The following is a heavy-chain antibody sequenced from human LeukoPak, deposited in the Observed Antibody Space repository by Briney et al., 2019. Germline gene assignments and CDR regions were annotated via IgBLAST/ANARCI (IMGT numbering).Heavy chain of an antibody. J-gene: IGHJ5*02. CDR3: AREDGSGSYLRA. Sequence: ASVKVSCKASGYTFTDYYIHWVRQAPGQGLEWMGWINPNNGGTIYAQKFQGRVTMTRDTSISTAYMELSRLRSDDTAVYYCAREDGSGSYLRAWGQGTLVTVSS. CDR1: GYTFTDYY. CDR2: INPNNGGT. V-gene: IGHV1-2*02. D-gene: IGHD3-10*01.